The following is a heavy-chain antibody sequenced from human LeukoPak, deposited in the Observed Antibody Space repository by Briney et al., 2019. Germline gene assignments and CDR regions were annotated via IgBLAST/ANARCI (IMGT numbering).Heavy chain of an antibody. J-gene: IGHJ4*02. V-gene: IGHV3-66*02. CDR3: ARARDYIVVDF. CDR1: GFTVSRNY. D-gene: IGHD5-12*01. Sequence: GGSLRLSCAASGFTVSRNYMNWVRQAPGKGLEWVSVLYSAGNTCYADSVKGRFTISRDNSKNTLFLQMDSLRPEDTAVYYCARARDYIVVDFWGQGTLVTVSS. CDR2: LYSAGNT.